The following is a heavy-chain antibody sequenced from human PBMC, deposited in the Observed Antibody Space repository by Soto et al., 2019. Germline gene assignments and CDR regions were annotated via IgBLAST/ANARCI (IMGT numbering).Heavy chain of an antibody. CDR3: ESENINSSYYYYGMDV. Sequence: PGGSLRLSCAASGFTVSSNYMSWVRQAPGKGLEWVSVIYSGGSTYYADSVKGRFTISRDNSKNTLYLQMNSLRAEDTAVYYCESENINSSYYYYGMDVWGKVTTVTVPS. V-gene: IGHV3-53*01. CDR2: IYSGGST. CDR1: GFTVSSNY. J-gene: IGHJ6*04.